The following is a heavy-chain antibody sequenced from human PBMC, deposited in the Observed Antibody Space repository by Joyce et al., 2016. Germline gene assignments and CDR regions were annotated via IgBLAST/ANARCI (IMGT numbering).Heavy chain of an antibody. D-gene: IGHD7-27*01. J-gene: IGHJ5*02. V-gene: IGHV4-34*01. CDR3: ARGPRSNWGLVWFDP. Sequence: QVQLQQWGAGLLKPSETLSLTCAVYGGSFSGYYWSWIHQPPGKGLEWIGEINHSGSTNYNTSLKSRVTRSVDTSKNQFSLKLSSVTAADTAVYYCARGPRSNWGLVWFDPWGQGTLATVSS. CDR2: INHSGST. CDR1: GGSFSGYY.